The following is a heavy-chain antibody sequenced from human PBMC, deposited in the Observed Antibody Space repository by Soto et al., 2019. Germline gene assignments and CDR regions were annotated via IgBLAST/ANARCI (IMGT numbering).Heavy chain of an antibody. CDR2: IYYSGTT. CDR3: ARGRRDIVVVPAATGHYYYYSYMDV. Sequence: SETLSLTCTVSGASISSPSYYWGWIRLSPGKGLEWLGSIYYSGTTHYNPSLKSRVSLSVDTSKMQFSLKLASVTAADTAVYYCARGRRDIVVVPAATGHYYYYSYMDVWGKGTTVTVSS. CDR1: GASISSPSYY. J-gene: IGHJ6*03. V-gene: IGHV4-39*01. D-gene: IGHD2-2*01.